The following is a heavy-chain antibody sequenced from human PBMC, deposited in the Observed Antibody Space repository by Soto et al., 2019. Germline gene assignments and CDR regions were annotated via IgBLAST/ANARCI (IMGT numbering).Heavy chain of an antibody. CDR1: GGSISSSDYY. CDR3: ARQGLYRAKTYPPSRF. CDR2: IYYSGNT. Sequence: QLQLQESGPGLVKPSETLSLTCTVSGGSISSSDYYWGWIRQPPGKGLEWIGSIYYSGNTYYNPSLKSRVTISVDTSKNQFSLKLNSVTAADTAVYYCARQGLYRAKTYPPSRFWGQGTLVTVSS. J-gene: IGHJ4*02. V-gene: IGHV4-39*01. D-gene: IGHD5-18*01.